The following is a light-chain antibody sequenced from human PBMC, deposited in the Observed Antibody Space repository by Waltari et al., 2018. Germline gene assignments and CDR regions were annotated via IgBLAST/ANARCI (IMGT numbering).Light chain of an antibody. V-gene: IGLV2-14*01. Sequence: QSALTQPASVSGSPGQSITISCTGTSSDGGGYNYVSWYQQHPGKAPKLMIYEVSNRPSGVSKRFSGSKSGNTASLTISGLQAEDEADYYCSSYPSSSTPYVFGTGTKVTVL. J-gene: IGLJ1*01. CDR2: EVS. CDR1: SSDGGGYNY. CDR3: SSYPSSSTPYV.